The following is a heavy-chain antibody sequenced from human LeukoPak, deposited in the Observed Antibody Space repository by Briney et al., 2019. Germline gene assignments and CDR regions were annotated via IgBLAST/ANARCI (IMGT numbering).Heavy chain of an antibody. CDR2: IYYGGT. V-gene: IGHV4-61*02. Sequence: PSETLSLTCTVSGGSISSGSYYWSCIRQPAGKGLEWIGSIYYGGTNYNPSLRGRVTILMDTSKNQFSLELSSVTAADTAVYFCARDDYSNYGHYWGQGKLVIVSS. J-gene: IGHJ4*02. CDR3: ARDDYSNYGHY. CDR1: GGSISSGSYY. D-gene: IGHD4-11*01.